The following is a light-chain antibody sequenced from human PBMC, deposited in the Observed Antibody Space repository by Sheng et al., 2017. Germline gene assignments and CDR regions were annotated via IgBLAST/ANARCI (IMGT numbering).Light chain of an antibody. CDR1: QDINTY. CDR3: LQHKSFPRT. V-gene: IGKV1-17*03. J-gene: IGKJ1*01. Sequence: DIQMTQSPSAMSASVGDRVIITCRASQDINTYLAWFQQRPGKAPKRLIYGASNLQYGVPSRFSGSGSGTEFTLTISSLQPEDFASYYCLQHKSFPRTFGQETKVEIK. CDR2: GAS.